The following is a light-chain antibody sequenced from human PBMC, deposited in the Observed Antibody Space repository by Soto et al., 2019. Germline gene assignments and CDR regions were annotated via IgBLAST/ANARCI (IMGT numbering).Light chain of an antibody. CDR3: QQYGFSPIS. V-gene: IGKV3-20*01. CDR1: QTVTNDY. Sequence: EVVLTQSPGTLSLAPGDRVTLSCRASQTVTNDYLAWYQQKDGQAPRLLIYEASTRATGVPDRFSGSGYGPEYTLTIPTLEPEDFAVSSCQQYGFSPISFGQGTRLE. CDR2: EAS. J-gene: IGKJ5*01.